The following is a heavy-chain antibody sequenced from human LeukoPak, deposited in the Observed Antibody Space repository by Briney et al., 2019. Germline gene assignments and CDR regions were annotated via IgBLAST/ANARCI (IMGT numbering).Heavy chain of an antibody. CDR1: GYTFTGYY. V-gene: IGHV1-2*02. J-gene: IGHJ4*02. D-gene: IGHD2-2*01. Sequence: ASVKVSCKASGYTFTGYYMHWVRQAPGQGLEWMGWINPNSGGTNYAQKFQGRVTMTRDTSISTAYMELSRLRSDDTAVYYCARDFTLDPVAPADGDYWGQGTLVTVSS. CDR2: INPNSGGT. CDR3: ARDFTLDPVAPADGDY.